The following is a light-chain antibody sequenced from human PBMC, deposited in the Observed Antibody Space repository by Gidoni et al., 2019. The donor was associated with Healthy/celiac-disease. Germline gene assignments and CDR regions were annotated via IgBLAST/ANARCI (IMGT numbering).Light chain of an antibody. V-gene: IGKV1-39*01. CDR1: QSISSY. CDR3: QQSYSTRLT. CDR2: ATS. Sequence: DIQMTQSPSSLSASVGDRVTIPCRASQSISSYLNWYQQKPGKAPTLLIYATSSLQSGVPSRFSGSGSGTDFTLTISSLQPEDFATYYCQQSYSTRLTFGGGTKVEIK. J-gene: IGKJ4*01.